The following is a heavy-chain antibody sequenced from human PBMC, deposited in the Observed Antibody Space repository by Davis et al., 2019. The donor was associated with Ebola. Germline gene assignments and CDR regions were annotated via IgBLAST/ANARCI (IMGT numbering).Heavy chain of an antibody. CDR3: ARDYIFAFDL. V-gene: IGHV3-48*02. J-gene: IGHJ5*02. Sequence: SLNISCAASDFSSSDFSMNWVRPAPGEALEWISYITTGSNAIHYADSVKGRFTVSRDNVKNSLFLQMNSLRDEDSAVYYCARDYIFAFDLWGQGAQVTVSS. CDR1: DFSSSDFS. CDR2: ITTGSNAI.